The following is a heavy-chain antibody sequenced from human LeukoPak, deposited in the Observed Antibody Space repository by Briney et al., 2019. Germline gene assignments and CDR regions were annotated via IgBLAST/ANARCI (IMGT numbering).Heavy chain of an antibody. CDR1: GFSFSAYW. V-gene: IGHV3-53*04. Sequence: GGSLRLSCAASGFSFSAYWMSWVRQAPGKGLEWVSVIYSGGSTYYADSVKGRFTISRHNSKNALYLQMNSLRAEDTAVYYCAREGTYYDSSGYHFPIDYWGQGTLVTVSS. CDR3: AREGTYYDSSGYHFPIDY. J-gene: IGHJ4*02. CDR2: IYSGGST. D-gene: IGHD3-22*01.